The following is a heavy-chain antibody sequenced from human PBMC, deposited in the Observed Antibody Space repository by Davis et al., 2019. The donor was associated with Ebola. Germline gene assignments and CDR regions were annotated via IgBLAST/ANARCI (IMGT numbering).Heavy chain of an antibody. CDR3: ARGVGRYQLNRVY. J-gene: IGHJ4*02. V-gene: IGHV3-7*03. D-gene: IGHD2-2*01. CDR2: IKQDGSEK. CDR1: GFTFSSYW. Sequence: GESLKISCAASGFTFSSYWMSWVRQAPGKGLEWVANIKQDGSEKYYVDSVKGRFTISRDNAKNSLYLQMNSLRAEDTAVYYCARGVGRYQLNRVYWGQGTLVTVSS.